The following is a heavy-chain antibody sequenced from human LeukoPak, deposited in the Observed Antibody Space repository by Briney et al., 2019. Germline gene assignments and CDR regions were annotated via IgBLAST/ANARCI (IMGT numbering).Heavy chain of an antibody. CDR3: ARGAYGSGSYGDNWFDP. D-gene: IGHD3-10*01. CDR2: IYSGGST. Sequence: GGSLRLSCAASGLTVSSNYMNWVRQAPGKGLEWVSVIYSGGSTYYADSVKGRFTISRDNSKNTLYLRMNSLRAEDTAVYYCARGAYGSGSYGDNWFDPWGQGTLVTVSS. CDR1: GLTVSSNY. J-gene: IGHJ5*02. V-gene: IGHV3-66*01.